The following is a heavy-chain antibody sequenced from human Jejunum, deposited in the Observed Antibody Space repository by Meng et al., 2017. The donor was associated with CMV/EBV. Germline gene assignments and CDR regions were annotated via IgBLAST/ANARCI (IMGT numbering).Heavy chain of an antibody. Sequence: SCSASGLTLSCCEMTWIRKAPGKGLEWVAFISPSGNNIHYADSVKGRFALSRDNTKNSLYLQMSGLRAEDTAVYYCTRDSQHHLYWGQGALVTVSS. J-gene: IGHJ4*02. CDR3: TRDSQHHLY. V-gene: IGHV3-48*03. CDR2: ISPSGNNI. CDR1: GLTLSCCE. D-gene: IGHD6-13*01.